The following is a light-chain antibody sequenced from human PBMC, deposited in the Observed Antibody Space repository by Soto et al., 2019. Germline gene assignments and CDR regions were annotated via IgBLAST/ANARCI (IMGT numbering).Light chain of an antibody. CDR3: QQYYRPWT. Sequence: DIVMTQSPDSLAVSLGERATINANSSQGVFYISNNKNYLAWNQQKPGQPPKLLIYWASTRESGVPDRFSGSGSGTDFTLTISSLQAEDVAVYYCQQYYRPWTFGQGTKVEIK. J-gene: IGKJ1*01. CDR1: QGVFYISNNKNY. V-gene: IGKV4-1*01. CDR2: WAS.